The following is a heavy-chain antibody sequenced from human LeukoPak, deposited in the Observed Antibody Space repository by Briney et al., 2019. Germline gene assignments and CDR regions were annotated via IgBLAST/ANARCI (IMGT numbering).Heavy chain of an antibody. Sequence: SVKVSCKASGGTFRSYVFSWLRQAPGTGLEWMGGIIPMFGTTNYGEKFQGRVTMTTDESKSTAYMELSSLRSEDTATYHCARDRGYCSGGACYVFDSWGQGTLVTVSS. D-gene: IGHD2-15*01. J-gene: IGHJ4*02. CDR3: ARDRGYCSGGACYVFDS. CDR2: IIPMFGTT. V-gene: IGHV1-69*05. CDR1: GGTFRSYV.